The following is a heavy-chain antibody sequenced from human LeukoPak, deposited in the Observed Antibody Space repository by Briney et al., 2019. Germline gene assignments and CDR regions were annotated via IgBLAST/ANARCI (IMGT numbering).Heavy chain of an antibody. Sequence: ASVKVSCKASGGTFSSYAISWVRQAPGQGLEWMGGIIPIFSTANYAQKFQGRVTITADKSTSTAYMELSSLRSEDTAVYYCAREGSGSYYSYWGQGTLVTVSS. V-gene: IGHV1-69*06. CDR2: IIPIFSTA. CDR3: AREGSGSYYSY. J-gene: IGHJ4*02. D-gene: IGHD3-10*01. CDR1: GGTFSSYA.